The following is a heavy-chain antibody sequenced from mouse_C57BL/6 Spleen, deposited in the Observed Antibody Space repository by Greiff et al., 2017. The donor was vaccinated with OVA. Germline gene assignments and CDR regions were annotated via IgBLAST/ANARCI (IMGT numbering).Heavy chain of an antibody. J-gene: IGHJ2*01. CDR3: ARGYYGNSYGGY. CDR1: GYSFTGYY. D-gene: IGHD1-1*01. Sequence: VQLQQSGPELVKPGASVKISCKASGYSFTGYYMNWVKQSPEKSLEWIGEINPSTGGTTYNQKFKAKATLTVDKSSSTAYMQLKSLTSEDSAVYYCARGYYGNSYGGYWGQGTTLTVSS. V-gene: IGHV1-42*01. CDR2: INPSTGGT.